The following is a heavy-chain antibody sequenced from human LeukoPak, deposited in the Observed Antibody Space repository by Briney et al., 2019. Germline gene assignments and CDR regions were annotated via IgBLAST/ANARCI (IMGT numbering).Heavy chain of an antibody. J-gene: IGHJ3*02. V-gene: IGHV4-4*07. D-gene: IGHD6-6*01. CDR2: IYTSGST. CDR1: GGSISSYY. CDR3: ASGIAARPVAFDI. Sequence: SETLSLTCTVSGGSISSYYWSWLRQPAGKGLEWIGRIYTSGSTNYNPSLKSRVTMSVDTSKNQFSLKLSSVTAADTAVYYCASGIAARPVAFDIWGQGTMVTVSS.